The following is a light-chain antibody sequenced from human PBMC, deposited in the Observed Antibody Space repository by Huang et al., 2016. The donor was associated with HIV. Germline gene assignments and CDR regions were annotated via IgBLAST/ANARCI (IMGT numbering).Light chain of an antibody. J-gene: IGKJ1*01. CDR3: QQYNNWPPWT. CDR1: QNINTN. Sequence: EIVMTQSPATLSVSPGERATLSCRASQNINTNLAWYHQKPGQAPRLLIYGASTRATGIPTRFIGSGSGTHFTLTITSLQSGDFAVYFCQQYNNWPPWTFGQGTKVDIK. CDR2: GAS. V-gene: IGKV3-15*01.